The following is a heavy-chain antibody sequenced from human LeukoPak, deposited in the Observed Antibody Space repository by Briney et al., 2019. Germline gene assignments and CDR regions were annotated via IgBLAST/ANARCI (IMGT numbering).Heavy chain of an antibody. V-gene: IGHV3-23*01. CDR2: IRNSGDNT. J-gene: IGHJ4*02. D-gene: IGHD6-6*01. CDR3: TKTGARYSASSNFDS. Sequence: GGSLRLSCAPSGFPFTTYAMSWVRQPPGKGLEWVSAIRNSGDNTYYADSVKGRFTISRDNSKNTFFLQMNSLRAEDTAMYYCTKTGARYSASSNFDSWGQGALVTVSS. CDR1: GFPFTTYA.